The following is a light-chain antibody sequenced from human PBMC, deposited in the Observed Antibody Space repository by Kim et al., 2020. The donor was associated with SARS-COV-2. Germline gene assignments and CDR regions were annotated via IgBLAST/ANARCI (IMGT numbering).Light chain of an antibody. CDR1: SGHSNYN. V-gene: IGLV4-60*03. CDR2: LEGSGIS. Sequence: SVRLTCTLDSGHSNYNNAGHRQHPGKAPRYLMKLEGSGISVRGSGVPDRFSGSTSGADRYLTISNLQSEDEADYYCETWDNDTWMFGGGTQLTVL. CDR3: ETWDNDTWM. J-gene: IGLJ3*02.